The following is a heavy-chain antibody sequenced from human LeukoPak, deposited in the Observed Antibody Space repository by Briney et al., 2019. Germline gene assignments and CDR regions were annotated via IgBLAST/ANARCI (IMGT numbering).Heavy chain of an antibody. J-gene: IGHJ4*02. V-gene: IGHV1-69*05. D-gene: IGHD4-23*01. CDR2: IIPIFGTA. CDR1: GGTFSSYA. CDR3: AAVISYGGKWDNDY. Sequence: SVKVSCKASGGTFSSYAISWVRQAPGQGLEWMGGIIPIFGTANYAQKFQERVTITRDMSTSTAYMELSSLRSEDTAVYYCAAVISYGGKWDNDYWGQGTLVTVSS.